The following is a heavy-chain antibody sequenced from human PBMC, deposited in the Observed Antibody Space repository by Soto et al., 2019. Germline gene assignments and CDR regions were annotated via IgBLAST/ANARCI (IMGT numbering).Heavy chain of an antibody. CDR1: GGSMNIHY. CDR2: SSASGTT. CDR3: AKEGLRWDAGAMDD. D-gene: IGHD1-26*01. Sequence: QVQLQESGPRLVKPSETLSLSCTVSGGSMNIHYWTWIRQPAGKGLEWVGRSSASGTTNYNPSLKSRLAMAMDTSRNIFSFSLMSVTAADSAVYYCAKEGLRWDAGAMDDWGQGTTVTVS. V-gene: IGHV4-4*07. J-gene: IGHJ6*02.